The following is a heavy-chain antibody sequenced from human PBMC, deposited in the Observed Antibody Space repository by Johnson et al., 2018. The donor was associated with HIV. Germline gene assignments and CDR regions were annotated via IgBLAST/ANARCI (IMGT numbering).Heavy chain of an antibody. CDR2: IYSGGST. V-gene: IGHV3-66*01. D-gene: IGHD3-22*01. Sequence: VQLVESGGGLVQPGGSLRLSCAASGFTVSSNYMSWVRQAPGKGLEWVSVIYSGGSTYYADSVKGRCTISRDNSKHTLYRQMKSLRAEDTAVYYCARAPDYYDSSPTAFDIWGQGTMVTVAS. J-gene: IGHJ3*02. CDR1: GFTVSSNY. CDR3: ARAPDYYDSSPTAFDI.